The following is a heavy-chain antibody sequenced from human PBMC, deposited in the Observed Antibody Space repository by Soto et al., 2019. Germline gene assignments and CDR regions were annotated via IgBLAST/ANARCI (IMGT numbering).Heavy chain of an antibody. D-gene: IGHD1-1*01. CDR2: ISARNGDT. CDR3: ARGRYGDY. CDR1: GYTFTSYG. V-gene: IGHV1-18*01. J-gene: IGHJ4*02. Sequence: QVHLVQSGAEVKKPGASVKVSCKGSGYTFTSYGITWVRQAPGQGLEWMGGISARNGDTDYAQKPQGRVTVTRDTSTSTAYMELRSLRSADTAVYYCARGRYGDYWGQGALVTVSS.